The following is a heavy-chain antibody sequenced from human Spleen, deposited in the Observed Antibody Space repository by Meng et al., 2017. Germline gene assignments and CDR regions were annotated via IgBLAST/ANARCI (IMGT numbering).Heavy chain of an antibody. J-gene: IGHJ4*02. D-gene: IGHD2-2*01. CDR2: INIVFGTT. CDR1: GGIFSNYV. V-gene: IGHV1-69*05. Sequence: SVKVSCKAPGGIFSNYVIGWVRQAPGQGLEWMGGINIVFGTTDYAQKFQGRFTITTDESTSTVYMELTRLTSEDTAVYFCARKAGNCISTTCYSLDYWGKG. CDR3: ARKAGNCISTTCYSLDY.